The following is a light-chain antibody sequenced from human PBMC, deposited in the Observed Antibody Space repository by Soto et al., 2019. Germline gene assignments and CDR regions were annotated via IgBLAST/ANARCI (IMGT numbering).Light chain of an antibody. CDR2: ETS. V-gene: IGKV3-20*01. J-gene: IGKJ1*01. CDR1: QSVRKY. CDR3: QQYDSSPAT. Sequence: EVLSTQSPVTLSLSPGERATLSCRASQSVRKYLAWYQQKRGQPPRLLIHETSSRATGVPARFSGSASGTDFTLTISRVEPEDFAVYYCQQYDSSPATFGQGTKVDIK.